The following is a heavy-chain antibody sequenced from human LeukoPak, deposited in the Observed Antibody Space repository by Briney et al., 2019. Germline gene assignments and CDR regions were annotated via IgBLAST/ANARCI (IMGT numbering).Heavy chain of an antibody. Sequence: ASVKVFCKASGYTFTSYYMHWVRQAPGQGPEWMGIINPSGGSTSYAQKFQGRVTMTRDMSTSTVYMELSSLRSEDTAVYYCARGGDIVVAITEEWTFDYSGKGTLVTVSS. CDR3: ARGGDIVVAITEEWTFDY. D-gene: IGHD3-22*01. V-gene: IGHV1-46*01. J-gene: IGHJ4*02. CDR2: INPSGGST. CDR1: GYTFTSYY.